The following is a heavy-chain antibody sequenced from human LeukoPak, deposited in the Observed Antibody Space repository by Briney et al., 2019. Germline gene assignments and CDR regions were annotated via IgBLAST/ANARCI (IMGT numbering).Heavy chain of an antibody. CDR2: FDPEDGET. V-gene: IGHV1-24*01. D-gene: IGHD6-19*01. CDR3: ATQPSGYSSGWYTSY. Sequence: ASVKVSCKVSGYTLTELSMHWVRQAPGKGLGWMGGFDPEDGETIYAQKFQGRVTMTEDTSTDTAYMELSSLRSEDTAVYYCATQPSGYSSGWYTSYWGQGTLVTVSS. J-gene: IGHJ4*02. CDR1: GYTLTELS.